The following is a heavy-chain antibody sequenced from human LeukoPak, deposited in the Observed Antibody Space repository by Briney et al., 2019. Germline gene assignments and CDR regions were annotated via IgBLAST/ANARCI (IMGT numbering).Heavy chain of an antibody. CDR3: ARDLIVVVPAAMLYYYYYGMDV. V-gene: IGHV1-2*02. D-gene: IGHD2-2*01. CDR1: GYTFTGYY. Sequence: VASLKDSCKASGYTFTGYYMHWVRQAPGQGLEWMGWINPNSGGTNYAQKFQGRVTMTRDTSISTAYMELSRLRSDDTAVYYCARDLIVVVPAAMLYYYYYGMDVWGQGTTVTVSS. CDR2: INPNSGGT. J-gene: IGHJ6*02.